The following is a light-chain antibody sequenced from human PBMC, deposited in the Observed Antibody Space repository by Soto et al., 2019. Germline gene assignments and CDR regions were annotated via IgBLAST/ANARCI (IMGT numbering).Light chain of an antibody. CDR2: DAS. Sequence: DIRVTQSPPTLSASVGDRVTITCRASQTITTWMAWYQQKPGKAPKLLVYDASTLQSGVATRFSGSGSGTEFTLIISGLQPEDSATYYCQQYTNTNNPWMFGQGTKEEI. J-gene: IGKJ1*01. CDR1: QTITTW. V-gene: IGKV1-5*01. CDR3: QQYTNTNNPWM.